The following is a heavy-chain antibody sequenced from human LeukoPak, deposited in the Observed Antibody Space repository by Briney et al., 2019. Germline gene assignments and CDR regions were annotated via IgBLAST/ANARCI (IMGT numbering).Heavy chain of an antibody. CDR1: GFTFSSYA. J-gene: IGHJ4*02. Sequence: GGCLRLSSAASGFTFSSYAMHWVRQAPGKGLEWVAVISYDGSNKYYADSVKGRFTISRDNSKNTLYLQMNSLRAEDTAVYYCAREIGVAAAGDYWGQGTLVTVSS. CDR3: AREIGVAAAGDY. CDR2: ISYDGSNK. V-gene: IGHV3-30-3*01. D-gene: IGHD6-13*01.